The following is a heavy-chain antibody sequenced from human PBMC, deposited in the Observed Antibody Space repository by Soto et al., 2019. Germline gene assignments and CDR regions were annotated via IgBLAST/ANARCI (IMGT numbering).Heavy chain of an antibody. CDR1: GGSISSSSYY. J-gene: IGHJ5*02. CDR3: ARDYSYYGSGSYWPQPSDP. Sequence: SETLSLTCTVSGGSISSSSYYWGWIRQPPGKGLEWIGSIYYSGSTYYNPSLKSRFTISRDNAKNSLYLQMNSLRAEDTAVYYCARDYSYYGSGSYWPQPSDPWGQGTLVTVSS. V-gene: IGHV4-39*02. D-gene: IGHD3-10*01. CDR2: IYYSGST.